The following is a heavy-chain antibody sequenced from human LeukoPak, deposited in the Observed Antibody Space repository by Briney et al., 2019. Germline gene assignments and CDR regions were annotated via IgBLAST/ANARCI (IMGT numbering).Heavy chain of an antibody. CDR2: INGSGSFT. D-gene: IGHD2-15*01. Sequence: PGGCLRLSCAASGVTFSNDVMDCVRDDPGKGRQWVSIINGSGSFTSYADSVKGRLTISRDNSKNTLYLQMNSLRAEDTAVYYCAKAEGYCSGTWCFRWFDWWGQGTLVTVSS. CDR1: GVTFSNDV. V-gene: IGHV3-23*05. J-gene: IGHJ4*02. CDR3: AKAEGYCSGTWCFRWFDW.